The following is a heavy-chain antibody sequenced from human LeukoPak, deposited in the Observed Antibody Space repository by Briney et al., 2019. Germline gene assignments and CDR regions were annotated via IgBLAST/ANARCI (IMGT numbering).Heavy chain of an antibody. V-gene: IGHV4-59*01. Sequence: SETLSLTCTVSGGSICSYYWSWIRQPPGKGLEWIGYIYYSGSTNYNTSLKSRVTISVDTSKNQFSLKLSSVTAADTAVYYCASVLSSSGWYDGWFDPWGQGTLVTVSS. J-gene: IGHJ5*02. CDR2: IYYSGST. CDR1: GGSICSYY. D-gene: IGHD6-19*01. CDR3: ASVLSSSGWYDGWFDP.